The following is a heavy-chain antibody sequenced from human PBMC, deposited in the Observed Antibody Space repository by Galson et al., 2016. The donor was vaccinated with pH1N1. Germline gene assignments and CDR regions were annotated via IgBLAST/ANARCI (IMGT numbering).Heavy chain of an antibody. J-gene: IGHJ5*02. D-gene: IGHD4-17*01. Sequence: SVKVSCKASGYTFTDHYIHWVRQAPGQGLEWMGRISPDSGGTNYAQKFRGRVTMTGDTSINTAYMELSRLRSDDTAVFYCARHDYGCCFDPWGQGTLVTVAS. V-gene: IGHV1-2*06. CDR1: GYTFTDHY. CDR3: ARHDYGCCFDP. CDR2: ISPDSGGT.